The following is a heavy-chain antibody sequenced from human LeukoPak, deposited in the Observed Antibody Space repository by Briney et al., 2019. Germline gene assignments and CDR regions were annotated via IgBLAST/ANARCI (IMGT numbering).Heavy chain of an antibody. CDR1: GGSISNNIYY. CDR3: ARPLYNSWDWFDP. CDR2: IYFKGGST. D-gene: IGHD6-6*01. J-gene: IGHJ5*02. V-gene: IGHV4-39*01. Sequence: SETLSLTCTVSGGSISNNIYYWAWIPQPPGKGLEWIGYIYFKGGSTYYNPSLKPRAPISIVPTKNQYSPELRPVTAAGTAVYYCARPLYNSWDWFDPWGQGTLVTVSS.